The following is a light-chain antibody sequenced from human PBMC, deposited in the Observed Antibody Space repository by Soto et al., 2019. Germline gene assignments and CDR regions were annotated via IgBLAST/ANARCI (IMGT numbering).Light chain of an antibody. CDR3: QQYNNWPPIT. V-gene: IGKV3-15*01. CDR2: GAT. Sequence: IVLTQSPGTLSLSPGERATLSCRASQSLSSSYLAWYQQKPGQSPRLLIYGATTRATGIPARFSGSGSGTEFTLTISSLQSEDFAVYYCQQYNNWPPITFGQGTRLEIK. CDR1: QSLSSSY. J-gene: IGKJ5*01.